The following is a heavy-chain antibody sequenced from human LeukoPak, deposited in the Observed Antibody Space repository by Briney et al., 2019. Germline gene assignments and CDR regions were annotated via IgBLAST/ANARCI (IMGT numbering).Heavy chain of an antibody. CDR1: GYTFTSYA. V-gene: IGHV1-18*01. J-gene: IGHJ4*02. CDR2: ISAYNGNT. Sequence: ASVKVSCKASGYTFTSYAISWVRQAPGQGLEWMGWISAYNGNTNYAQKLQGRVTMTTDTSTSTAYMELRSLRSDDTAVYYCASPSHCSSSSCLEFDYWGQGTLVTVSS. D-gene: IGHD2-2*01. CDR3: ASPSHCSSSSCLEFDY.